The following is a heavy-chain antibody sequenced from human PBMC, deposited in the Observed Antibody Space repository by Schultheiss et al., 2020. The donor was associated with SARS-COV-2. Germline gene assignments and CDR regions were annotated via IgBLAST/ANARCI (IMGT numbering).Heavy chain of an antibody. D-gene: IGHD3-16*01. Sequence: GGSLRLSCAASGFTFSSYGMHWVRQAPGKGLEWVSVIYSGGSTYYADSVKGRFTISRDNSKNTLYLQMNSLRAEDTAVYYCARLGLFPTYWYFDLWGRGTLVTVSS. CDR2: IYSGGST. V-gene: IGHV3-53*01. J-gene: IGHJ2*01. CDR1: GFTFSSYG. CDR3: ARLGLFPTYWYFDL.